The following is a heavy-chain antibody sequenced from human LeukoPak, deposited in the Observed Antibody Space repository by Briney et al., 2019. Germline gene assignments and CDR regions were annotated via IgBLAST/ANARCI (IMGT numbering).Heavy chain of an antibody. CDR1: GFGNDW. CDR2: IKYDGSEK. Sequence: GGSLRLSCAASGFGNDWMDWVRQAPGKGLEWVANIKYDGSEKYYVDSVKGRFTISRDNAKKLVYLQMNSPRAEDTAVYYCSRSLDDWGQGTLVTVSS. J-gene: IGHJ4*02. CDR3: SRSLDD. V-gene: IGHV3-7*01.